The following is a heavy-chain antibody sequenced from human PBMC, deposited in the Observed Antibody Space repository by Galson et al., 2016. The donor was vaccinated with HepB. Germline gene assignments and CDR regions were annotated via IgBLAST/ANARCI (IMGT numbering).Heavy chain of an antibody. V-gene: IGHV3-43*02. CDR1: GFTFDDYA. CDR3: AKGDGGYYLVVDS. D-gene: IGHD4-17*01. Sequence: LRLSCAASGFTFDDYAMHWVRQVPGKGLEWVSLISGDGGGTYYADSVKGRFTISRDNSKTSLYLQMNTLRTEDTALYYCAKGDGGYYLVVDSWGQGTLVTVSS. CDR2: ISGDGGGT. J-gene: IGHJ4*02.